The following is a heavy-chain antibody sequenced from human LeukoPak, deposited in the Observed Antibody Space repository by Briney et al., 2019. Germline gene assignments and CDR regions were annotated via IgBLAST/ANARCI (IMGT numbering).Heavy chain of an antibody. D-gene: IGHD5-18*01. V-gene: IGHV3-48*01. Sequence: GGSLRLSCAASGFTFSNYAMSWARQAPGKGLEWVSYISSSSSTIYYADSVKGRFTISRDNAKNSLYLQMNSLRAEDTAVYYCARAPDTAMVGFDYWGQGTLVTVSS. CDR3: ARAPDTAMVGFDY. CDR1: GFTFSNYA. J-gene: IGHJ4*02. CDR2: ISSSSSTI.